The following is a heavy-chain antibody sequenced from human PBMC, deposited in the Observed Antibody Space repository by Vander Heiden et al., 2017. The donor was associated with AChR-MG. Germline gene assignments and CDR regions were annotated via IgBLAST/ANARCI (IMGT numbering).Heavy chain of an antibody. J-gene: IGHJ5*02. D-gene: IGHD2-2*01. V-gene: IGHV3-21*01. Sequence: EVQLVESGGGLVKPGGSLRLSCAASGFTFSSSGLNRVRQAPGKGLEWGSSISMRSSYIYYADSVKGRFTISRDNAKNSLYLQMNSLRAEDKAVYYCARGLDIVVVPAAPGGGAWGQGTLVTVSS. CDR3: ARGLDIVVVPAAPGGGA. CDR1: GFTFSSSG. CDR2: ISMRSSYI.